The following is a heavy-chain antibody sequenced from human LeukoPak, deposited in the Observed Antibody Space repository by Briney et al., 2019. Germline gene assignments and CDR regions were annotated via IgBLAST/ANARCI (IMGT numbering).Heavy chain of an antibody. D-gene: IGHD3/OR15-3a*01. V-gene: IGHV3-33*01. Sequence: GGSLRLSCAPSGFTFSHHAMHWVRQAPGRGLEWVAIIWYDGSNRYYADSVKGRFTVSRDNPKNTLYLQMNSLRADDTAIYYCARGGGEPDLDSGRYYYYYMDVWGKGTTVTVSS. J-gene: IGHJ6*03. CDR2: IWYDGSNR. CDR1: GFTFSHHA. CDR3: ARGGGEPDLDSGRYYYYYMDV.